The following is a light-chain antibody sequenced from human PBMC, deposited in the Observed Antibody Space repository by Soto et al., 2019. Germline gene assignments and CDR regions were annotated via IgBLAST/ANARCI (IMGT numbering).Light chain of an antibody. CDR2: DAS. CDR3: QQYNS. J-gene: IGKJ2*01. Sequence: DIQMTQSPSTLSASVGDRITITCRASQSISSWLAWYQQKPGKAPKLLIYDASSLESGVPSRFSGSGSGTEFTLTISSLQPDHFATYYCQQYNSLGQGTKLEIK. V-gene: IGKV1-5*01. CDR1: QSISSW.